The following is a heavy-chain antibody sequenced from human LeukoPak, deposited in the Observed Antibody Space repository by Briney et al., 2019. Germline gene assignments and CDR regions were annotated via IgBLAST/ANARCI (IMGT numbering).Heavy chain of an antibody. Sequence: PGGSLRLSCAASGLTFSSYGMHWVRQAPGKGLEWVAVISYDGSNKYYADSVKGRFTISRDNSKNTLYLQMNSLRAEDTAVYYCAKVGTYYDFWSGYSYFDYWGQGTLVTVSS. CDR3: AKVGTYYDFWSGYSYFDY. V-gene: IGHV3-30*18. D-gene: IGHD3-3*01. J-gene: IGHJ4*02. CDR2: ISYDGSNK. CDR1: GLTFSSYG.